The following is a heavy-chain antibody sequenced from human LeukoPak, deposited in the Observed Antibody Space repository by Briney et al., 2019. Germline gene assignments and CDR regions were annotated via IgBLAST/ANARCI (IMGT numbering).Heavy chain of an antibody. CDR3: ARVRYGELDV. D-gene: IGHD4-17*01. Sequence: GGSLRLSCAASGFTFSSYAMSWVREAPGKGLEWVSSMSGSGGSTYYADSVKGRFTISRDDSKNTLYLQMNSLRAEDTAVYYCARVRYGELDVWGQGTTVTVSS. J-gene: IGHJ6*02. V-gene: IGHV3-23*01. CDR2: MSGSGGST. CDR1: GFTFSSYA.